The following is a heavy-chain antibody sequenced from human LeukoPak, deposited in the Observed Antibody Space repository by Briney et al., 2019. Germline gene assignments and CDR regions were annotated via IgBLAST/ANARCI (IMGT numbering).Heavy chain of an antibody. J-gene: IGHJ3*02. CDR1: GFTFSSYS. CDR2: ISSSSSYI. V-gene: IGHV3-21*01. Sequence: GGSLRLSCAASGFTFSSYSMNWVRQAPGKGLEWVSSISSSSSYIHYADSVKGRFTISRDNAKNSLYLQMNSLRAEDTAVYYCARDAPSYYDRPGSAFDIWGQGTMVTVSS. CDR3: ARDAPSYYDRPGSAFDI. D-gene: IGHD3-22*01.